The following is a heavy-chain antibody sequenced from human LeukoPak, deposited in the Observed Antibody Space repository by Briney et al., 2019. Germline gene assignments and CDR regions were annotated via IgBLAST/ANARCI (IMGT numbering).Heavy chain of an antibody. V-gene: IGHV3-7*01. CDR1: GFTFSSYW. CDR2: IKQDGSET. D-gene: IGHD6-13*01. Sequence: PGGSLRLSCAASGFTFSSYWMTWVRQAPGRGLEWVANIKQDGSETSYVDSVKGRFTISRDNAKNSLYLQMNSLRAEDTAVYYCARDVAAAAPSLAWGQGTLVTVSS. J-gene: IGHJ4*02. CDR3: ARDVAAAAPSLA.